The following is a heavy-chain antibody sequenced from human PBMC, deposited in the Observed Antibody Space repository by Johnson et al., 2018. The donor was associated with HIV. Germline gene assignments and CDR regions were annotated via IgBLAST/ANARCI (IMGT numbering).Heavy chain of an antibody. CDR2: VWSDGNNR. CDR1: GFTFSDYG. J-gene: IGHJ3*02. Sequence: QVHLVESGGGVVQPGRSLRLSCAASGFTFSDYGIHWVRQAPGKGLEWVAVVWSDGNNRYYADSVKGRFTISRDNSKNTLYLQMNSLRAEDTAVYYCGGSYYYDSSGYYARNAFDIWGQGTMVTVSS. D-gene: IGHD3-22*01. V-gene: IGHV3-33*01. CDR3: GGSYYYDSSGYYARNAFDI.